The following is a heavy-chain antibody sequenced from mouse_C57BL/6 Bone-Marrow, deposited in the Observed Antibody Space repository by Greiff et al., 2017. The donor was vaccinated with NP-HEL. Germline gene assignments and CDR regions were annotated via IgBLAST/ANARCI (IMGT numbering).Heavy chain of an antibody. D-gene: IGHD1-1*01. CDR2: RSYDGSN. Sequence: ESGPGLVKPSQSLSRKCSGNGDRRNRGEEGKGRRQGGGKKREWMGYRSYDGSNNYNPSLKNRISITRDTSKNQFFLKLKSVTTEDTATYYCARERYGSSYDYWGQGTTLTVAS. CDR1: GDRRNRGEE. J-gene: IGHJ2*01. V-gene: IGHV3-6*01. CDR3: ARERYGSSYDY.